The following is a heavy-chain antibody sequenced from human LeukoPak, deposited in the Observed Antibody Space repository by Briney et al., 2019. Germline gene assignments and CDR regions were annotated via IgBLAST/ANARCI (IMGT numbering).Heavy chain of an antibody. CDR2: IYYSGST. D-gene: IGHD3-22*01. Sequence: SETLSLTCTVSGGSISSSSYYWGWIRQPPGKGLEWIGSIYYSGSTYYNPSLKSRVTISVDTSKNQFSLKLSSVTAADTAVYYCATHISGYYLVWYWGQGTLVTVPS. J-gene: IGHJ4*02. CDR3: ATHISGYYLVWY. V-gene: IGHV4-39*01. CDR1: GGSISSSSYY.